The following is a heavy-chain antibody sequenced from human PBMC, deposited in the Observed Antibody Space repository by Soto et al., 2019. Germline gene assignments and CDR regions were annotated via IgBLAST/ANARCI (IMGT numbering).Heavy chain of an antibody. CDR3: ARDRDYDSSGYYYGPQHYYYYGMDV. D-gene: IGHD3-22*01. J-gene: IGHJ6*02. V-gene: IGHV3-21*01. CDR1: GFTFSSYS. Sequence: GGSLRLSCAASGFTFSSYSMNWVRQAPGKGLEWVSSISSSSSYIYYADSVKGRFTISRDNAKNSLYLQMNSLRAEDTAVYYCARDRDYDSSGYYYGPQHYYYYGMDVWGQGTTVTVSS. CDR2: ISSSSSYI.